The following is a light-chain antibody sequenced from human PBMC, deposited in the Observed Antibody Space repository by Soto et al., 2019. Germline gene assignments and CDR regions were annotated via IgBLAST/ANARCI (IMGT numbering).Light chain of an antibody. CDR1: SSDVGAYKY. J-gene: IGLJ1*01. CDR2: DVS. Sequence: QSALTQPASVSGSPGQSITISCTGTSSDVGAYKYVSWYQHHPGKVPQLMIYDVSNRPSGVSDRFSGSKSGNTASLTISGLQAEDEADYYCSPYTSSNTYVFGTGTKVTVL. V-gene: IGLV2-14*03. CDR3: SPYTSSNTYV.